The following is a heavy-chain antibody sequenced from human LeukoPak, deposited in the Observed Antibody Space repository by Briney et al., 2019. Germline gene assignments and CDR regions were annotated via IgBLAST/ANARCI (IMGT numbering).Heavy chain of an antibody. CDR3: ARHGAYTVTTFWLFDY. CDR1: GGSVSSGSYY. J-gene: IGHJ4*02. Sequence: SSETLSLTCTVSGGSVSSGSYYWSWIRQSPEKGLEWIGYVYYSGSTNYNPSLKSRVTISVDTSKNQFSLKLSSVTAADTAVYYCARHGAYTVTTFWLFDYWGQGTLVTVSS. D-gene: IGHD4-17*01. CDR2: VYYSGST. V-gene: IGHV4-61*01.